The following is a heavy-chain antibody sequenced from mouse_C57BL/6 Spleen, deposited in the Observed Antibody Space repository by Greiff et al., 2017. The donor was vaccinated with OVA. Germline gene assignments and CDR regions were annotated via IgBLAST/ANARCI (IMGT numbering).Heavy chain of an antibody. CDR3: ARALYYDYDVRYFDY. J-gene: IGHJ2*01. CDR2: IYPGDGDT. CDR1: GYAFSSSW. Sequence: VQRVESGPELVKPGASVKISCKASGYAFSSSWMNWVKQRPGKGLEWIGRIYPGDGDTNYNGKFKGKATLTADKSSSTAYMQLSSLTSEDSAVYFCARALYYDYDVRYFDYWGQGTTLTVSS. V-gene: IGHV1-82*01. D-gene: IGHD2-4*01.